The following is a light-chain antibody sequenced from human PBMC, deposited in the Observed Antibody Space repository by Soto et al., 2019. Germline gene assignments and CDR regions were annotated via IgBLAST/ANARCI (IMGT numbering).Light chain of an antibody. Sequence: VWTNWSGPLSRSQDGSVAVSCRASQNVRTNYLAWYQQKPGQAPRLLIYGASTRASGIPERFSGSGSGTEFTLTISTLQSEDFAVHYCQQYNSCPPSTFGQGTRLEIK. CDR3: QQYNSCPPST. CDR2: GAS. CDR1: QNVRTNY. V-gene: IGKV3-20*01. J-gene: IGKJ5*01.